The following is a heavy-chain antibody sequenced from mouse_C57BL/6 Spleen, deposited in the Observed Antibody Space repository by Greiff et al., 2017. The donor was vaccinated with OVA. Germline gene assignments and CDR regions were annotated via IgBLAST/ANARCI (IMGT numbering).Heavy chain of an antibody. CDR1: GYTFTSYG. D-gene: IGHD1-3*01. CDR2: IYPRSGNT. CDR3: ERAKSPPKWNDYFDY. V-gene: IGHV1-81*01. J-gene: IGHJ2*01. Sequence: QVQLQQSGAELARPGASVKLSCKASGYTFTSYGISWVKQRTGQGLEWIGEIYPRSGNTYYNAKFKGKATLTADQSSSTAYMQLRSLTSEDAAVYFCERAKSPPKWNDYFDYWGQGTTLTVSS.